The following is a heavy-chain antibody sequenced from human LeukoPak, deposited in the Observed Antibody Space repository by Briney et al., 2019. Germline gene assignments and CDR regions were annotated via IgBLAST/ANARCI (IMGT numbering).Heavy chain of an antibody. D-gene: IGHD5/OR15-5a*01. Sequence: PGGSLRLSCAASGFTFSDYYMSWIRQAPGKGLEWVANIKQDGSEKYYVDSVKGRFTISRDNAKNSLYLQMNSLRAEDTAVYYCARSLSEGDLRWFDPWGQGTLVTVSS. CDR3: ARSLSEGDLRWFDP. CDR1: GFTFSDYY. V-gene: IGHV3-7*03. CDR2: IKQDGSEK. J-gene: IGHJ5*02.